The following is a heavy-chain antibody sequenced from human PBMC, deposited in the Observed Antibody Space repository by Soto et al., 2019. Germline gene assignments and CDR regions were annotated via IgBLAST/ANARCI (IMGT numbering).Heavy chain of an antibody. CDR3: ASSYCSSTSCTGDYYYMDV. D-gene: IGHD2-2*01. Sequence: ASVKVSCKASGYTFTGYYMHWVRQAPGQGLEWMGWINPNSGGTNYAQKFQGWVTMTRDTSISTAYMELSRLRSDDTAVYYCASSYCSSTSCTGDYYYMDVWGKGTTVTVSS. V-gene: IGHV1-2*04. J-gene: IGHJ6*03. CDR2: INPNSGGT. CDR1: GYTFTGYY.